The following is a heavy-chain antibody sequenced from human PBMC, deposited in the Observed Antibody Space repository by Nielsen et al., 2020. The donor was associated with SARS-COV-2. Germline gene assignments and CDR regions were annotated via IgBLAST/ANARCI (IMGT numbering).Heavy chain of an antibody. V-gene: IGHV3-23*01. D-gene: IGHD1-26*01. CDR1: KFTFNSYA. Sequence: GESLKISYAASKFTFNSYAMSWVRQAPGKGLEWVSAISGNGDTTYYADSVKGRFIISRDNSKNTLYLEMNSLRADDTAVYYCANGPGSWDYWGQGTLVTVSS. CDR3: ANGPGSWDY. CDR2: ISGNGDTT. J-gene: IGHJ4*02.